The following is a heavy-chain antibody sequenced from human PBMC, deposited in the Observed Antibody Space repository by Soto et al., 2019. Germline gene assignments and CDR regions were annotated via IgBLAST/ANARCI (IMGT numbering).Heavy chain of an antibody. J-gene: IGHJ5*02. CDR1: GGSFSGYY. D-gene: IGHD2-15*01. Sequence: SETLSLTCAVYGGSFSGYYWSWIRQPPGKGLEWIGEINRSGSTNYNPSLKSRVTISVDTSKNQFSLKLSSVTAADTAVYYCARKYLGYCSGGSCYEGRWFDPWGQGTLVTVSS. CDR2: INRSGST. CDR3: ARKYLGYCSGGSCYEGRWFDP. V-gene: IGHV4-34*01.